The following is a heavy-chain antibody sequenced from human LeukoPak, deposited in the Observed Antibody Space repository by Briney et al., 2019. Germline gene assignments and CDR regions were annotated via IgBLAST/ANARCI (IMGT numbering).Heavy chain of an antibody. CDR3: ARGPTETLLEAFDY. CDR2: INHSGST. V-gene: IGHV4-34*01. CDR1: GGSFSGYY. Sequence: PSETLSLTCAVYGGSFSGYYWSWIRQPPGKGLEWIGEINHSGSTNYNPSLKSRVTISVDTSKNQFCLKLSSVTAADTAVYYCARGPTETLLEAFDYWGQGTLVTVSS. D-gene: IGHD1-1*01. J-gene: IGHJ4*02.